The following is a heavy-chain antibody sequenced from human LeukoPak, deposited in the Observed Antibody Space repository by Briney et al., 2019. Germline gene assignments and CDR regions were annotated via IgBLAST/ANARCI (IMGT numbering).Heavy chain of an antibody. V-gene: IGHV3-21*01. CDR3: ARDSGVVDTAMVIN. D-gene: IGHD5-18*01. Sequence: PGGSLRLSCAASGFTFSSYSMTWVRQAPGKGLEWVSSISSSSYIYYADSVKGRFTISRDNAKNSLYLQMDSLRAEDTAVYYCARDSGVVDTAMVINWGQGTLVTVSS. CDR1: GFTFSSYS. J-gene: IGHJ4*02. CDR2: ISSSSYI.